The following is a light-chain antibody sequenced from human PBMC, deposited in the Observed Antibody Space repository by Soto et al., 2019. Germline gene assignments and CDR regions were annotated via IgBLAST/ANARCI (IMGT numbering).Light chain of an antibody. Sequence: QSALTQPPSASGSPGQSVTISCTGTSNDVGGSHYVSWYQEHPGKAPKLMIYEVSKRPSGVPDRFSGSKSGNTASLTVSGLQTEDEADYYCSSYAGSNSVVFGGGTKLTVL. CDR1: SNDVGGSHY. J-gene: IGLJ2*01. V-gene: IGLV2-8*01. CDR2: EVS. CDR3: SSYAGSNSVV.